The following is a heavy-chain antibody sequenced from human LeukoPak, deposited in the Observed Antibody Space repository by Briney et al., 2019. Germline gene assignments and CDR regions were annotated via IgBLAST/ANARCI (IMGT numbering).Heavy chain of an antibody. J-gene: IGHJ4*02. CDR2: IYSGGST. CDR1: GFTVSSNY. Sequence: PGGSLRLSCAASGFTVSSNYMSWVRQAPGKGLEWVSVIYSGGSTYYADSVKGRFTISRDNSKNTLYLQMNSLRAEDTAVYYCAKDRLRYSSGWPYYFDYWGQGTLVTVSS. CDR3: AKDRLRYSSGWPYYFDY. D-gene: IGHD6-19*01. V-gene: IGHV3-66*01.